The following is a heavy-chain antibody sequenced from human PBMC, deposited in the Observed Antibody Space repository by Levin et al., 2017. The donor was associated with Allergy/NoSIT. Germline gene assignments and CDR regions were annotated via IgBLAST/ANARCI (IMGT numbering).Heavy chain of an antibody. J-gene: IGHJ4*02. CDR3: AKDLGQGGAVAATFDY. D-gene: IGHD6-19*01. Sequence: GGSLRLSCAASGFTFDDYAMHWVRQAPGKGLEWVSRISWNSGSIDYADSVKGRFTISRDNAKNSLYLQMNSLRAEDTALYYCAKDLGQGGAVAATFDYWGQGTLVTVSS. V-gene: IGHV3-9*01. CDR1: GFTFDDYA. CDR2: ISWNSGSI.